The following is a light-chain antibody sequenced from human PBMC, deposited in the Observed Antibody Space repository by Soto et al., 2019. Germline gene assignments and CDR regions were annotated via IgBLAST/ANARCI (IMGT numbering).Light chain of an antibody. CDR1: QSLTSDY. CDR2: GAS. J-gene: IGKJ1*01. Sequence: EIVLTQSPGTLSLSPGERATLSCRASQSLTSDYLAWYQQKPGQTPRLLIDGASSRATGMPDRFSGSGSVTDFTLTISRLEPEDYAVYYCKQSGRPFGQGTKVEIK. CDR3: KQSGRP. V-gene: IGKV3-20*01.